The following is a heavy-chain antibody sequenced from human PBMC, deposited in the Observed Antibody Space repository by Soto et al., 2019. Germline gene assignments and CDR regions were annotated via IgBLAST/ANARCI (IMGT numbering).Heavy chain of an antibody. J-gene: IGHJ4*02. V-gene: IGHV3-30*18. CDR2: ISYDGSDQ. CDR1: GFTFSYYG. CDR3: AKALGELSPESYDY. Sequence: QAQLVESGGGVVQPGRSLRLSCAASGFTFSYYGMHWVRQAPGKGLEWVAMISYDGSDQFYADSVRGRFTISRDNSKNTLNLQMNSLRGDDTAVYYCAKALGELSPESYDYWGQGTLITVSS. D-gene: IGHD3-16*02.